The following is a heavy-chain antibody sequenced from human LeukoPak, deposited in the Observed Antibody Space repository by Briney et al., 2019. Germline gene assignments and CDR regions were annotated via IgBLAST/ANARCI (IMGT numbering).Heavy chain of an antibody. CDR1: GFTFSSYA. CDR2: ISYDGSNK. J-gene: IGHJ4*02. V-gene: IGHV3-30*04. Sequence: GGSLRLSCAASGFTFSSYAMHWVRQAPGKGLEWVAVISYDGSNKYYADSVKGRFTISRDNSKNTLYLQMNSLRAEDTAVYYCARDSLVGATFNYFDYWGQGTLVTVSS. CDR3: ARDSLVGATFNYFDY. D-gene: IGHD1-26*01.